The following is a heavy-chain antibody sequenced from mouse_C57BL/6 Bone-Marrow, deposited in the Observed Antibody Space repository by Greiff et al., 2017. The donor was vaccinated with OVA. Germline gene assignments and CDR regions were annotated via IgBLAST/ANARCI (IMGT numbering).Heavy chain of an antibody. V-gene: IGHV1-81*01. CDR3: ARGYYGNPYYAMDY. D-gene: IGHD2-1*01. J-gene: IGHJ4*01. CDR1: GYTFTSYG. CDR2: IYPRSGNT. Sequence: VKVVESGAELARPGASVKLSCKASGYTFTSYGISWVKQRTGQGLEWIGEIYPRSGNTYYNEKFKGKATLTADKSSSTAYMELRSLTSEDSAVYFCARGYYGNPYYAMDYWGQGTSVTVSS.